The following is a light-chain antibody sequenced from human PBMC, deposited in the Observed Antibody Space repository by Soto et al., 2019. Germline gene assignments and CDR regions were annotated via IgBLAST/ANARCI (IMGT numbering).Light chain of an antibody. V-gene: IGLV2-14*01. CDR1: SSDVGGYNY. J-gene: IGLJ3*02. CDR3: SSYTSSSTYWE. Sequence: QSALTQPASVSGSPGQSITISCTGTSSDVGGYNYVSWYQQHPGKAPKLMIYEVSNRPSGVSNRFSGSKSGNTASLTISGLQAEDEADYYCSSYTSSSTYWEFGGGTKLTVL. CDR2: EVS.